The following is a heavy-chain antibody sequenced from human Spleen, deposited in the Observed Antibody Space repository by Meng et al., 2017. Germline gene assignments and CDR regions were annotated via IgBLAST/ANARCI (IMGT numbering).Heavy chain of an antibody. D-gene: IGHD1-1*01. Sequence: QGQRQGSGPGLVKPSQTLSLTCTVSGGSISSGGYYWSWIRQHPGKGLEWIGEIYHSGNTTYNPSLKSRVTMSLDTSKSQFSLNLSSVTAADTAVYYCARDKTTTGYQSGWFDPWGQGTLVTVAS. J-gene: IGHJ5*02. CDR2: IYHSGNT. V-gene: IGHV4-31*03. CDR1: GGSISSGGYY. CDR3: ARDKTTTGYQSGWFDP.